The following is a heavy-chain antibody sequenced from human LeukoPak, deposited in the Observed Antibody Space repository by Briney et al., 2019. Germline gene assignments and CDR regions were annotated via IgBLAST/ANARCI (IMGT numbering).Heavy chain of an antibody. CDR2: IDPGDSDT. Sequence: GESLKISCKGSGYSFTSYWIDWVRQMPGKGLEWMGIIDPGDSDTRYSPTLQGQVTISADKSISTAYLQWSSLKASDTAMYYCARPREVVITSVGAFDIWGQGTMVTVSS. D-gene: IGHD3-22*01. J-gene: IGHJ3*02. V-gene: IGHV5-51*01. CDR3: ARPREVVITSVGAFDI. CDR1: GYSFTSYW.